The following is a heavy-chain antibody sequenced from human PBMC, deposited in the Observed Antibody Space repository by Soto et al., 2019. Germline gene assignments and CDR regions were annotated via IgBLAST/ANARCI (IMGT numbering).Heavy chain of an antibody. Sequence: GPSVKVSCKASGYTFTSYGISWVRQAPGQGLERMGWISAYNGNTNYAQKLQGRVTMTTDTSTSTAYMELRSLRSDDTAVYYCARVGVTIFGVVIGDAFDIWGQGTMVTVSS. V-gene: IGHV1-18*01. CDR3: ARVGVTIFGVVIGDAFDI. CDR1: GYTFTSYG. CDR2: ISAYNGNT. D-gene: IGHD3-3*01. J-gene: IGHJ3*02.